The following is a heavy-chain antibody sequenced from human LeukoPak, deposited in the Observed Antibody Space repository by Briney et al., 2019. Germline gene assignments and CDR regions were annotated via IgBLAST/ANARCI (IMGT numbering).Heavy chain of an antibody. V-gene: IGHV4-34*01. Sequence: SGTLSLTCTGSGGSISSYYWSWIRQPPGKGLEGMGEINHSGSTNYNPSLKSRVTISVDTSKNQFSLKLTSVTAADTAVYYCARERGILLWFGEFYYMDVWGKGSTVTVSS. CDR1: GGSISSYY. CDR3: ARERGILLWFGEFYYMDV. J-gene: IGHJ6*03. CDR2: INHSGST. D-gene: IGHD3-10*01.